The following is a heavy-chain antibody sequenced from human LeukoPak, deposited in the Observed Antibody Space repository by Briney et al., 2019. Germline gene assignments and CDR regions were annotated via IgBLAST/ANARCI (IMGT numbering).Heavy chain of an antibody. D-gene: IGHD3-22*01. V-gene: IGHV4-59*08. J-gene: IGHJ4*02. CDR1: GGSISSYY. CDR2: IYYSGST. Sequence: PSETLSLTCTVSGGSISSYYWSWIRQPPGKGLEWLGYIYYSGSTNYNPSLKSRVTISVDTSKNQFSLKLSSVTAADTAVYYCARSWYYDSSGYYHHSFDYWGQGTLVTVSS. CDR3: ARSWYYDSSGYYHHSFDY.